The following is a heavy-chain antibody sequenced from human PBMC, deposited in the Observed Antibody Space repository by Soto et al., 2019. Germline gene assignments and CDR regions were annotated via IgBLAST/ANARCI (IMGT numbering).Heavy chain of an antibody. CDR3: ARDRRVNSKTTVTPPVTRPLFDY. J-gene: IGHJ4*02. CDR2: ISAYNGNT. D-gene: IGHD4-17*01. CDR1: GYTFTSYG. Sequence: QVPLVQSGAEVKKPGASVKVSCKASGYTFTSYGISWVRQAPGQGLEWMGWISAYNGNTNYAQKLQGRVTMTTDTSTSTAYMELRSLRSDDTAVYYCARDRRVNSKTTVTPPVTRPLFDYWGQGTLVTVSS. V-gene: IGHV1-18*01.